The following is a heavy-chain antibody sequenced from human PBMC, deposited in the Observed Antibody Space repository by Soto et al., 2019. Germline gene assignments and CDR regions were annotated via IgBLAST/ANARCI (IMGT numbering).Heavy chain of an antibody. CDR3: ARDSRQTSRGGFFDY. D-gene: IGHD3-3*01. Sequence: QVRLVQSGAEVKKPGSSVKLSCKVSGGNSNSYSIAWVRQAPGQGLQWLGTIVPLSGTPNHAHKFQGRVTITADTSTITAYLELSSLRYEDTAIYYCARDSRQTSRGGFFDYWGQGSLVAISS. J-gene: IGHJ4*02. V-gene: IGHV1-69*06. CDR2: IVPLSGTP. CDR1: GGNSNSYS.